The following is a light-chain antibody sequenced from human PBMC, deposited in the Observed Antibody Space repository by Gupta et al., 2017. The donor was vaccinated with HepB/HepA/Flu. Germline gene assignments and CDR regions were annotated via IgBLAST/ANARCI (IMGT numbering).Light chain of an antibody. V-gene: IGLV1-44*01. CDR3: AAWADSMNGCV. Sequence: QSGVTQPPSASGTPGQRVTISCSGSSSNIGSNAVNWFQQLPGTAPKLLIYSINQRPSGVPDRFSGSKSGTSASLAISGLQSEDEADYYCAAWADSMNGCVFGGGTNLTVL. CDR1: SSNIGSNA. J-gene: IGLJ3*02. CDR2: SIN.